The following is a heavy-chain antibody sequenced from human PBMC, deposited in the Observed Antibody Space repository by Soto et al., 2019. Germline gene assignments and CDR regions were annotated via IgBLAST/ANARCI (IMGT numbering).Heavy chain of an antibody. J-gene: IGHJ6*03. CDR1: GYTFTSYD. D-gene: IGHD3-3*01. V-gene: IGHV1-8*01. CDR3: ARTDDYDFWSGYYYMDV. Sequence: ASVKVSCKASGYTFTSYDINWVRQATGQGLEWMGWMNPNSGNTGYAQKFQGRVTMTRNTSISTAYMELSSLRSEDTAVYYCARTDDYDFWSGYYYMDVWGKGTTVTVSS. CDR2: MNPNSGNT.